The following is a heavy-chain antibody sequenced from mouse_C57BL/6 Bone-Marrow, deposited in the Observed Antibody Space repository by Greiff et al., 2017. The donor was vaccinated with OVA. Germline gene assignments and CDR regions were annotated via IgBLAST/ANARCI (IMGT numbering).Heavy chain of an antibody. D-gene: IGHD2-2*01. J-gene: IGHJ3*01. V-gene: IGHV14-4*01. CDR3: TTYGYDECSFAY. CDR2: IDPENGDT. CDR1: GFNFKDDY. Sequence: VQLQQSGAELVRPGASVKLSCTASGFNFKDDYMHWVKQRPEQGLEWIGWIDPENGDTEYASKFQGKATITADTSSNTAYLQLSSLTSEDTAVYYCTTYGYDECSFAYWGQGTLVTVSA.